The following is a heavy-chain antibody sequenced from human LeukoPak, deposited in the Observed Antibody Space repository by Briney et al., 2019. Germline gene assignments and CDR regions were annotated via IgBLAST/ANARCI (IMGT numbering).Heavy chain of an antibody. CDR2: INHSGST. CDR3: ARGRRRSSGWSFDY. J-gene: IGHJ4*02. D-gene: IGHD6-19*01. Sequence: PSETLSLTCALYGGSFSGYYWSWIRQPPGKGLEWIGEINHSGSTNYNPSLKSRVTISGDTSKNQFSLNLSSVTAADTAVYYCARGRRRSSGWSFDYWGQGTLVTVSS. V-gene: IGHV4-34*01. CDR1: GGSFSGYY.